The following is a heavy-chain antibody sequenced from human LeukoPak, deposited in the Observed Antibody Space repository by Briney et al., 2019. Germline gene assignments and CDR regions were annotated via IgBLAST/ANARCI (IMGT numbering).Heavy chain of an antibody. Sequence: NPSETLSLTCTVSGGSLNHNYWSWIRQPPGEGLEWVGYIYYSGDTSYSPSLKSRVTISVDTSKNQFSLKLTSVTPADTAVYYCVRGAARPRRFDYWGQGALVTVSS. D-gene: IGHD6-6*01. CDR1: GGSLNHNY. V-gene: IGHV4-59*01. J-gene: IGHJ4*02. CDR3: VRGAARPRRFDY. CDR2: IYYSGDT.